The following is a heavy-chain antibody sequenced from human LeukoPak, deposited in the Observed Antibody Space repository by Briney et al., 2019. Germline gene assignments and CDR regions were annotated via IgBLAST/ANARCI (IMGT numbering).Heavy chain of an antibody. Sequence: PGRSLRLSCAASGPTFNSYGMHWVRQAPGKGLEWVAVIWYDGSNKYYADSVKGRFTISRDNSKNTLYLQMNSLRAEDTAVYYCAKDNWNYPDYWGQGTLVTVSS. CDR1: GPTFNSYG. CDR2: IWYDGSNK. V-gene: IGHV3-33*06. D-gene: IGHD1-7*01. CDR3: AKDNWNYPDY. J-gene: IGHJ4*02.